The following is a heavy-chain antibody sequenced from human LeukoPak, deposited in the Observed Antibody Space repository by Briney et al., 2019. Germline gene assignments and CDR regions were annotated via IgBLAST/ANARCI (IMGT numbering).Heavy chain of an antibody. Sequence: PGGSLRLSCAASGFTFSNAWMSWVRQAPGKGLKWVGRIKSKTDGGTTDYAAPVKGRFTISRDDSKNTLYLQMNSLKTEDTAVYYCTIYRVVVAANYYYMDVWGKRTIVTVSS. CDR2: IKSKTDGGTT. D-gene: IGHD2-15*01. V-gene: IGHV3-15*01. CDR3: TIYRVVVAANYYYMDV. J-gene: IGHJ6*03. CDR1: GFTFSNAW.